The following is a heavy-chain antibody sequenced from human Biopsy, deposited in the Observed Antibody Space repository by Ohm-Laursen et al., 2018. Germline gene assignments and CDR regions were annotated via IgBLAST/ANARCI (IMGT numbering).Heavy chain of an antibody. D-gene: IGHD4-17*01. Sequence: GTLSLTCSVSGGSIISYYWSWIRQPPGKGLEWLGQIDRSGNTNYNPSLKGRLTISANTSKNQSSLKLTSVTAADTAVYFCGNEIYGRDYWGQGALVTVSS. CDR1: GGSIISYY. V-gene: IGHV4-59*04. J-gene: IGHJ4*02. CDR2: IDRSGNT. CDR3: GNEIYGRDY.